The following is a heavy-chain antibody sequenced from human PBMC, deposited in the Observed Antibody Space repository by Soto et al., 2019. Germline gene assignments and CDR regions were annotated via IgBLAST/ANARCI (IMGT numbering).Heavy chain of an antibody. CDR1: GGSISSSSYY. CDR2: IYYSGST. CDR3: ARHRESCDILTGCDYFEY. J-gene: IGHJ4*02. D-gene: IGHD3-9*01. Sequence: PSETLSLTCTVSGGSISSSSYYWGWIRQPPGKGLEWIGSIYYSGSTYYNPSLKSRVTISVDTSKNQFSLKLSSVTAADTAVYYCARHRESCDILTGCDYFEYWGQGTLVTVSS. V-gene: IGHV4-39*01.